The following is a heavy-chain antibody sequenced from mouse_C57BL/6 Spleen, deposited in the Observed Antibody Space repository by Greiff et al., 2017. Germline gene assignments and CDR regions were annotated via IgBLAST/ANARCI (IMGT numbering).Heavy chain of an antibody. Sequence: EVKLMESEGGLVQPGSSMKLSCTASGFTFSDYYMAWVRQVPEKGLEWVANINYDGSSTYYLDYLKSRFIISRDNAKNILYLQMRSLKSEDTATXYWAREVSTTVGYAMDYWGQGTSGTVSS. D-gene: IGHD1-1*01. J-gene: IGHJ4*01. CDR2: INYDGSST. V-gene: IGHV5-16*01. CDR3: AREVSTTVGYAMDY. CDR1: GFTFSDYY.